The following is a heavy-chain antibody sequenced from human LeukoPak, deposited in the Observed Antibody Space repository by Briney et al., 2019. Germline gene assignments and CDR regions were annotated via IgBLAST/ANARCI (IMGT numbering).Heavy chain of an antibody. CDR2: IRYDGSNK. J-gene: IGHJ4*02. CDR3: AKDAGIAAAGSYFYY. CDR1: GFTFSSYG. Sequence: PGGSLRLSGAASGFTFSSYGMHWVRQAPGKGLEWVAFIRYDGSNKYYADSVKGRFTISRDNSKNTLYLQMNSLRAENTAVYYCAKDAGIAAAGSYFYYWGQGTLVTVSS. V-gene: IGHV3-30*02. D-gene: IGHD6-13*01.